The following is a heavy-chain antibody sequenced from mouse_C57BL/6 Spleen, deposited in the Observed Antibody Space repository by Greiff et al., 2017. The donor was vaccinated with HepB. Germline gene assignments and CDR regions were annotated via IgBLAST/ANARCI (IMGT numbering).Heavy chain of an antibody. J-gene: IGHJ1*03. CDR3: AGRCDGYFDV. V-gene: IGHV5-6*01. D-gene: IGHD2-13*01. Sequence: VQLKQSGGDLVKPGGSLKLSCAASGFTFSSYGMSWVRQTPDKRLEWVATISSGGSYTYYPDSVKGRFTISKENAKNTLYRQMSSLESEDTAMYYCAGRCDGYFDVWGTGTTVTVSS. CDR1: GFTFSSYG. CDR2: ISSGGSYT.